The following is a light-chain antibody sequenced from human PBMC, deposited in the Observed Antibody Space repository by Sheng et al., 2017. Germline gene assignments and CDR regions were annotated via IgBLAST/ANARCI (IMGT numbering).Light chain of an antibody. V-gene: IGKV1-5*03. CDR3: QQSDNFPLT. J-gene: IGKJ4*01. CDR2: KAS. CDR1: QRISTY. Sequence: DIQMTQSPSTLSASVGDRVTITCRASQRISTYLSWYQQKPGKAPKLLIYKASSLESGVPSRFSGSGSGTEFTLTISSLQPEDFATYHCQQSDNFPLTFGGGTKVEIK.